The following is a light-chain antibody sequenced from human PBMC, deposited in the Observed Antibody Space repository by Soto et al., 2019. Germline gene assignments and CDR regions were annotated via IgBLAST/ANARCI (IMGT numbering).Light chain of an antibody. J-gene: IGKJ1*01. Sequence: DIVLTQSPATLSLSPGARATLSCRASQSVSTYLAWYQQKPGQAPRLLISDASNRATVIPTRFSGSGSGTDFTRTISSLEPEDFAVYYCQRRSDWPPAFGQRTKVEVK. CDR3: QRRSDWPPA. V-gene: IGKV3-11*01. CDR1: QSVSTY. CDR2: DAS.